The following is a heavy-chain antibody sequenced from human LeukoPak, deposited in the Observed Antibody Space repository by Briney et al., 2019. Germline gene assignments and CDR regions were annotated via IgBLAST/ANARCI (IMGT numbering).Heavy chain of an antibody. J-gene: IGHJ4*02. V-gene: IGHV4-61*02. CDR1: GGSISSGSYY. CDR3: ARGGRYAFWSGYELDY. Sequence: SQTLSLTCTVSGGSISSGSYYWSWIRQPAGKGLEWIGRIYTSGSTNYNPSLKSRVTISVDTSKNQFSLKLSSVTAADTAVYYCARGGRYAFWSGYELDYWGQGTLVTVSS. CDR2: IYTSGST. D-gene: IGHD3-3*01.